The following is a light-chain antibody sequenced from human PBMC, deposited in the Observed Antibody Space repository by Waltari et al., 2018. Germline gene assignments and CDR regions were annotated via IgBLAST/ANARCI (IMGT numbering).Light chain of an antibody. V-gene: IGKV4-1*01. Sequence: DVVVTQSPDSLAVSLGERATINCKSSQSVKNYLAWYQQKPGQPPKLLIYWASTRASGVPDRFSGSGSGTDSTLTISSLQAEDVAVYYCQQFANTPFTFGPGTKVDI. CDR3: QQFANTPFT. CDR2: WAS. CDR1: QSVKNY. J-gene: IGKJ3*01.